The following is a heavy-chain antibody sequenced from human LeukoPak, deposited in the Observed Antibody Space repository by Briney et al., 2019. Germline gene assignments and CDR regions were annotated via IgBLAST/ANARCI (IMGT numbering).Heavy chain of an antibody. V-gene: IGHV4-30-2*01. CDR2: IYHSGST. J-gene: IGHJ5*02. CDR3: ARGWGSLNWFDP. D-gene: IGHD7-27*01. CDR1: GGSISSGGYS. Sequence: SETLSLTCAVSGGSISSGGYSWSWIRQPPGKGLEWIGYIYHSGSTYYNPSLKSRVTISVDRSKNQFSQKLSSVTAADTAVYYCARGWGSLNWFDPWGQGTLVTVSS.